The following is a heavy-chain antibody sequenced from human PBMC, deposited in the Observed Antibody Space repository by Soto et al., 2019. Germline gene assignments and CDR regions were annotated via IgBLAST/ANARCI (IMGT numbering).Heavy chain of an antibody. CDR2: IKSKTDGGTT. V-gene: IGHV3-15*01. CDR3: TTERARSYCGGDCYSYFQH. J-gene: IGHJ1*01. CDR1: GFTFSNAW. D-gene: IGHD2-21*02. Sequence: GGSLRLSCAASGFTFSNAWMSWVRQAPGKGLEWVGRIKSKTDGGTTDYAAPVKGRFTISRDDSKNTLYLQMNSLKTEDTAMYYCTTERARSYCGGDCYSYFQHWGQGTLVTVSS.